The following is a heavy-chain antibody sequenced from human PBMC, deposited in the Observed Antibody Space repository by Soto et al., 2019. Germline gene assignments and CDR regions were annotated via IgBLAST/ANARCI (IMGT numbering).Heavy chain of an antibody. V-gene: IGHV1-69*01. CDR3: ARDTGETTQGTNWFDP. J-gene: IGHJ5*02. CDR2: IIPIFGTA. D-gene: IGHD7-27*01. CDR1: GGTFSSYA. Sequence: QVQLVQSGAEVKKPGSSVKVSCKASGGTFSSYAISWVRQAPGQGLEWMGGIIPIFGTANYAQKFQGRVTITADEATSTAYMELSSLRSEDTAVYYCARDTGETTQGTNWFDPWGQGTLVTVSS.